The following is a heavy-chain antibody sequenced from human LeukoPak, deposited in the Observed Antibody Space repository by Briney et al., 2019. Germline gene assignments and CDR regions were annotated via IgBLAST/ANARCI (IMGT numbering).Heavy chain of an antibody. CDR3: VKDGSMFDP. CDR2: ISGSAGGT. CDR1: GITLSNYG. Sequence: GGSLGLSCAVSGITLSNYGMSWVRQAPGKGLEWVAGISGSAGGTIYAASVKGRFTVSRDNSKNTLYLQMNSLRVEDTAVYYCVKDGSMFDPWGQGTLVTVAS. V-gene: IGHV3-23*01. D-gene: IGHD1-26*01. J-gene: IGHJ5*02.